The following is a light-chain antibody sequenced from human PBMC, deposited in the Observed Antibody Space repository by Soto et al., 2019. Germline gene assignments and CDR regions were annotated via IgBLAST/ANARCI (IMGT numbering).Light chain of an antibody. J-gene: IGKJ4*01. CDR2: GAS. Sequence: EIVLTQSPGTLSLSPGEGVTLSCRASQRVSSRYLAWYQQKPGQAPRLLIYGASNRATGVPDRFSGSGSGTGLTLTVSGLEPEEFAVYYCQQYGSSPVTFGGGTKVEIK. V-gene: IGKV3-20*01. CDR1: QRVSSRY. CDR3: QQYGSSPVT.